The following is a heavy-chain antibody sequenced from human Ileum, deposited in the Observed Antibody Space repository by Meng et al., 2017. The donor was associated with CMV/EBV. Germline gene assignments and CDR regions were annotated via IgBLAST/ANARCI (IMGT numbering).Heavy chain of an antibody. Sequence: SETLSLTCTVSGGSISSYYWSWIRQPPGKGLEWIGYIYYSGSTNYNPSLKSRVTISVDTSKNQFSLKLISVTAADTAVYYCARVHCSSTSCYNGMDVWGQGTTVTVSS. V-gene: IGHV4-59*01. CDR1: GGSISSYY. J-gene: IGHJ6*02. CDR2: IYYSGST. CDR3: ARVHCSSTSCYNGMDV. D-gene: IGHD2-2*02.